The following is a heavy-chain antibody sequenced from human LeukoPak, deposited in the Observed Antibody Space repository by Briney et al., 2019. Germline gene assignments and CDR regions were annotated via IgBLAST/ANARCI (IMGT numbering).Heavy chain of an antibody. D-gene: IGHD3-16*01. CDR3: ALRGGEFDY. V-gene: IGHV3-30*03. CDR2: ISY. CDR1: GFTFSSYG. Sequence: GRSLRLSCATSGFTFSSYGMHWVRQAPGKGLEWVAVISYYADSVKGRFTISRDNSKNTLYLQMNSLRAEDTAVYYCALRGGEFDYWGQGTLVTVSS. J-gene: IGHJ4*02.